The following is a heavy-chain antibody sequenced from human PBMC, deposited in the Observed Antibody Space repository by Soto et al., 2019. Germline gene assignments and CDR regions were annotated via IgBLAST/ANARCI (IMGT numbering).Heavy chain of an antibody. V-gene: IGHV3-30*03. CDR2: ISYDGSHK. Sequence: QVQVVESGGGVVQPGRSLRLYCVASGFSFSHYGMQWVRQAPGKGLEWVAVISYDGSHKYYGESVTGRFTISRDNYKNTLFLQMNILIPDDTALYFCARDREREQLGYYGVDVWGQGTTVAVSS. J-gene: IGHJ6*02. CDR1: GFSFSHYG. CDR3: ARDREREQLGYYGVDV. D-gene: IGHD6-13*01.